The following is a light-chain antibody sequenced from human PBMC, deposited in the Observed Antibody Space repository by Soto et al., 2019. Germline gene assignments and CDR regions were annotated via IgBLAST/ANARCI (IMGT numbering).Light chain of an antibody. CDR3: KSYDSSLSAWV. J-gene: IGLJ3*02. Sequence: QSVLTQPPSVSGAPGQRVTISCTESSSNIGAGYDVHWYQQLPGTAPKLLIYGNNNRPSGVPDRFSGSKSGTSASLAITGLHAEDEADYYCKSYDSSLSAWVFCGGTKLTVL. V-gene: IGLV1-40*01. CDR2: GNN. CDR1: SSNIGAGYD.